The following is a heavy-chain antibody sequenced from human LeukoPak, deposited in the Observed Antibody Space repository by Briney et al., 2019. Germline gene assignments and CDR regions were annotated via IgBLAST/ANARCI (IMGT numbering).Heavy chain of an antibody. V-gene: IGHV4-61*02. CDR2: IYSSGSA. CDR1: GGSISSGSYY. CDR3: ARGLNRNDYGDYGY. J-gene: IGHJ4*02. D-gene: IGHD4-17*01. Sequence: KPSQTLSLTCTVSGGSISSGSYYWSWIRQPAGKGLEWIGRIYSSGSANYNPSLKSRVTISVDTSKNQFSLKLSSVTAADTAVYYCARGLNRNDYGDYGYWGQGTLVTVSS.